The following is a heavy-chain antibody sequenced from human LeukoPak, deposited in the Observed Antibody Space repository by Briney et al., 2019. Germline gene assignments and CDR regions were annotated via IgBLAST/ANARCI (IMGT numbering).Heavy chain of an antibody. V-gene: IGHV3-23*01. CDR3: AKDRPNYYGSNGHYYKLNGDC. CDR1: GFTFSSYA. CDR2: ITSSGAAT. Sequence: GGSLRLSCAASGFTFSSYAMSWVRQAPGKGLEWVSSITSSGAATYYADSVKGRFTMSRDNSENTLYLQMNSLRAEDTAVYYCAKDRPNYYGSNGHYYKLNGDCWGQGTLVTVSS. J-gene: IGHJ4*02. D-gene: IGHD3-22*01.